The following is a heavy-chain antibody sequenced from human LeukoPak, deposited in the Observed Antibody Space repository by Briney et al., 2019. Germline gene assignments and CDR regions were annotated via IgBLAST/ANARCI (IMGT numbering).Heavy chain of an antibody. V-gene: IGHV3-74*01. J-gene: IGHJ6*03. Sequence: DPGGSLRLSCAASGFTFSSYWMHWVRQAPGKGLVWVSRINSDGSSTSYADSVKDRFTISRDNAKNTLYLQMNSLRAEDTAVYYCARGEGSYYYYYYMDVWGKGTTVTVSS. CDR3: ARGEGSYYYYYYMDV. CDR1: GFTFSSYW. D-gene: IGHD3-10*01. CDR2: INSDGSST.